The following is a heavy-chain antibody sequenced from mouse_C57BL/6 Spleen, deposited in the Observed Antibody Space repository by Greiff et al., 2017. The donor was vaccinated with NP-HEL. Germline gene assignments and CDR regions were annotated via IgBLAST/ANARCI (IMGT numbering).Heavy chain of an antibody. CDR2: IWGGGST. CDR1: GFSLTSYG. Sequence: VKLMESGPGLVAPSQSLPITCTVSGFSLTSYGVDWVRQPPGKGLEWLGVIWGGGSTNYNSALMSRLSISKDNSKSQVFLKMNSLQTDDTAMYYCAKHGNDGYPYDYAMDYWGQGTSVTVSS. J-gene: IGHJ4*01. V-gene: IGHV2-9*01. CDR3: AKHGNDGYPYDYAMDY. D-gene: IGHD2-3*01.